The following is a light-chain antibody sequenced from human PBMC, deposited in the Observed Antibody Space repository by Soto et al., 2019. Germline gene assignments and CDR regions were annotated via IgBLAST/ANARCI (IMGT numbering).Light chain of an antibody. CDR3: QQTYSIPQT. Sequence: DIQMTQSPSSLSASIGDRVTITCRASQSLGTYLNWYQQKTGKAPKLLIYAASSLQRGVPSRFSGSGSGTGFTLTISSLQPEDFATYYCQQTYSIPQTFGQGTKLEIK. V-gene: IGKV1-39*01. J-gene: IGKJ2*01. CDR1: QSLGTY. CDR2: AAS.